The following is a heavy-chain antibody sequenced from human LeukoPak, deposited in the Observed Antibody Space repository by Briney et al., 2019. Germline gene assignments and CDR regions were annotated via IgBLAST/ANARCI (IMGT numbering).Heavy chain of an antibody. CDR2: INPNSGGT. V-gene: IGHV1-2*02. J-gene: IGHJ5*02. D-gene: IGHD3-16*01. CDR1: GYTFTGYY. CDR3: ARNNKGDRWFDP. Sequence: ASVKVSCKASGYTFTGYYMHWVRQAPGQGLEWMGWINPNSGGTNYAQKFQGRVTMTRDTSISTAYMELSRLRSDDTAVYYCARNNKGDRWFDPWGQGTLVTVSS.